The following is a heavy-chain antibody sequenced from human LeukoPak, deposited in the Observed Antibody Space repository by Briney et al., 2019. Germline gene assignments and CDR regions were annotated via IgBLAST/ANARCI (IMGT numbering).Heavy chain of an antibody. CDR1: GYTLTELS. Sequence: ASVKVSCKVSGYTLTELSMHWVRQAPGKGLEWMGGFDPEDGETIYAQKFQGRVTMTEDTSTDTAYMELSSLRSEDTAVYYCATAPYYREGMDVWGKGTTVTVSS. CDR3: ATAPYYREGMDV. CDR2: FDPEDGET. J-gene: IGHJ6*04. V-gene: IGHV1-24*01. D-gene: IGHD1-14*01.